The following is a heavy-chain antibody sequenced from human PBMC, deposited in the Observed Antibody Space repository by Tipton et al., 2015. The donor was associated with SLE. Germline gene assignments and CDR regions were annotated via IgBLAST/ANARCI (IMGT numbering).Heavy chain of an antibody. J-gene: IGHJ6*02. CDR2: IYYSGST. CDR3: ARIREIRWYAMDV. D-gene: IGHD2-15*01. V-gene: IGHV4-59*08. Sequence: TLSLTCTVSGGSISNYYWSWIRQPPGKDLEWIGYIYYSGSTNYSPSLKSRVTISVDTSKKQFSLKLSSVIAADTALYYCARIREIRWYAMDVWGQGTTVIVSS. CDR1: GGSISNYY.